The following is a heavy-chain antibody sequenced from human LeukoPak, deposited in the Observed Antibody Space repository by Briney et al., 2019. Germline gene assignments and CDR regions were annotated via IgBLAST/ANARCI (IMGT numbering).Heavy chain of an antibody. CDR1: GFTFSSYA. CDR3: AKEGDPLYYYYYGMDV. V-gene: IGHV3-23*01. Sequence: GGSLRLSCAASGFTFSSYAMSWVCQAPGKGLEWVSAISGSGGSTYYADSVKGRFTISRDNSKNTLYLQMNSLRAEDTAVYYCAKEGDPLYYYYYGMDVWGQGTTVTVSS. CDR2: ISGSGGST. D-gene: IGHD3-10*01. J-gene: IGHJ6*02.